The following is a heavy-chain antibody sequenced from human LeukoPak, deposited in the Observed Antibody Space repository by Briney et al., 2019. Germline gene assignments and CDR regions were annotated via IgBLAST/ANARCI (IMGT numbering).Heavy chain of an antibody. Sequence: GSSVKVSCKASGGSFHSYAISWVRQAPGQGLEWMGGIIPIFGTANYAQKFQGRVTITADKSTNTAYMELSSLRSEDTAVYYCARSQPLAYFDLWGRGTLVTVSS. CDR2: IIPIFGTA. CDR3: ARSQPLAYFDL. J-gene: IGHJ2*01. V-gene: IGHV1-69*06. CDR1: GGSFHSYA.